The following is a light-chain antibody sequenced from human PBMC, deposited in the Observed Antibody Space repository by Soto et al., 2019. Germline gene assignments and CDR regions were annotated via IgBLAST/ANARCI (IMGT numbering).Light chain of an antibody. CDR2: DAY. V-gene: IGKV3-11*01. CDR1: QTITTNY. Sequence: SQTITTNYLAWYQQKAXQGRGPLIYDAYKXATGIPATFSGSGSGKDFTLTISSLEPEALGVYYCHQHNNWPPLTSGQRTRLEIK. J-gene: IGKJ5*01. CDR3: HQHNNWPPLT.